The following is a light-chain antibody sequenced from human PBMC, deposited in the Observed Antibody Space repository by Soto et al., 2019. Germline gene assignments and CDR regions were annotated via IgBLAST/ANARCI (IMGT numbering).Light chain of an antibody. CDR3: QQYNNLPPT. CDR1: QSVSSN. CDR2: GAT. Sequence: EILMTQSPASLSVSPGETATLSCRASQSVSSNLAGYQQKPGQAPRLLISGATSRATGIPARFSGSGSGTEFTLTISSLQSEDFAVYFCQQYNNLPPTFGPGTRLEIK. J-gene: IGKJ5*01. V-gene: IGKV3-15*01.